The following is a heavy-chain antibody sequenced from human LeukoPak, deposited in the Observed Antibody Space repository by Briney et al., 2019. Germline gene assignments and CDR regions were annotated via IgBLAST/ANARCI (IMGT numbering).Heavy chain of an antibody. CDR2: INHNGNVN. V-gene: IGHV3-7*01. CDR1: GFTFSSYW. D-gene: IGHD3-22*01. J-gene: IGHJ4*02. CDR3: ARDPSSGYYYYFDY. Sequence: GGSLRLSCAASGFTFSSYWMNWARQAPGKGLEWVASINHNGNVNYYVDSVKGRFTISRDNAKNSLYLQMNSLRAEDTAVYYCARDPSSGYYYYFDYWGQGTLVTVSS.